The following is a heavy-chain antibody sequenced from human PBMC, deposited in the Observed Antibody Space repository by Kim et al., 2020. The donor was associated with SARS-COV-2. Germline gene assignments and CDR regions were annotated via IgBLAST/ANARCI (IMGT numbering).Heavy chain of an antibody. Sequence: GGSLRLSCSVSGLTFSDSVMHWVRQAPGKGLEWVTGISVDGGRENYADSVEGRFTISRDNAENMMYLQMNSLRTEDTAVYYCAREGGGSGGGGCCDPWG. CDR3: AREGGGSGGGGCCDP. CDR2: ISVDGGRE. CDR1: GLTFSDSV. V-gene: IGHV3-30*04. J-gene: IGHJ5*02. D-gene: IGHD6-25*01.